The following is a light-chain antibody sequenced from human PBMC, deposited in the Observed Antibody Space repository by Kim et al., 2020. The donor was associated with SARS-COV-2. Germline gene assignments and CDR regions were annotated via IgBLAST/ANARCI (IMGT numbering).Light chain of an antibody. Sequence: QSALTQPASVSGSPGQSISISCTGTSSNIGSYNYVSWHQQHPGKAPKLMIYDVNNRPSGISSRFSGSKSGSTASLTISGLQAEDEADYYCSSFTTRSTLVFGGGTKVTVL. CDR1: SSNIGSYNY. CDR2: DVN. CDR3: SSFTTRSTLV. J-gene: IGLJ3*02. V-gene: IGLV2-14*03.